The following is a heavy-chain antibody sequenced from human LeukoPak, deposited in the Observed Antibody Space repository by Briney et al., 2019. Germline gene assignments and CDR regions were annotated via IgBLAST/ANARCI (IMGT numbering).Heavy chain of an antibody. D-gene: IGHD1-26*01. CDR2: ISWNSGSI. J-gene: IGHJ6*03. V-gene: IGHV3-9*03. CDR1: GFTFDDYA. Sequence: GRSLRLSCAASGFTFDDYAMHWVRQAPGKGLEWVSGISWNSGSIGYADSVKGRFTISRDNAKNSLYLQMNSLRAEDMALYYCAKGGSSQYYYYYMDVWGKGTTVTVSS. CDR3: AKGGSSQYYYYYMDV.